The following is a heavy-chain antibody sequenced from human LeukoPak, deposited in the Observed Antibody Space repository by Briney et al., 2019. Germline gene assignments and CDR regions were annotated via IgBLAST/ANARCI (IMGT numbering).Heavy chain of an antibody. CDR3: ARAEAVAITMIVVVIDEGFDY. J-gene: IGHJ4*02. CDR2: INPNSGGT. CDR1: GYTFTGYY. Sequence: ASVKVSCKASGYTFTGYYMHWVRQAPGQGLEWMGWINPNSGGTNYAQKFQGRVTMTRDTSISTAYMELSRLRSDDTAVYYCARAEAVAITMIVVVIDEGFDYWGQGTLVTVSS. V-gene: IGHV1-2*02. D-gene: IGHD3-22*01.